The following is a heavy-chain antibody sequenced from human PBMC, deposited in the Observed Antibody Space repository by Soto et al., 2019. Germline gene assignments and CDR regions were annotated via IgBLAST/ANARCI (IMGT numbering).Heavy chain of an antibody. Sequence: TGGSLRLSCEASGFIFSTYSMTWVRQVPGKGLEWVAAVSPSGDSTYYADSLKGRLTISRDNSKNTVFLQMNSLSADDTGLYYCVKEPDVWGQGXSVTVSS. V-gene: IGHV3-23*01. CDR2: VSPSGDST. CDR1: GFIFSTYS. J-gene: IGHJ6*02. CDR3: VKEPDV.